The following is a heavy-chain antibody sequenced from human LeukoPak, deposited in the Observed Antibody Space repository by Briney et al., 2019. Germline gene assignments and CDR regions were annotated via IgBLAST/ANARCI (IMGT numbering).Heavy chain of an antibody. V-gene: IGHV4-4*07. D-gene: IGHD3-10*01. CDR2: IYTTGTT. CDR3: AKSNGYGLVDI. J-gene: IGHJ3*02. Sequence: PSETLSLTCTVSDTSINTYYWSRIRQPAGKGLEWIGHIYTTGTTNYNPSLKSRVTMSKDTSKNQFSLNLRSVTAADTAVYYCAKSNGYGLVDIWGQGTMVTVSS. CDR1: DTSINTYY.